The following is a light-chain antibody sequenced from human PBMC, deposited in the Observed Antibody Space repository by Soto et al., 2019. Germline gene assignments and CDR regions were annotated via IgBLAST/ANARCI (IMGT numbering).Light chain of an antibody. V-gene: IGKV1-8*01. J-gene: IGKJ5*01. Sequence: AIRMTQSPSSFSSSTGDRVTITCRASQGISSYLAWYQQKPGKAPKLLIYAASTLQSGVPSRFSGSGSGTDFTLTISCLKYEDFATYYCQQYYSYTITFGQGTRLEIK. CDR2: AAS. CDR3: QQYYSYTIT. CDR1: QGISSY.